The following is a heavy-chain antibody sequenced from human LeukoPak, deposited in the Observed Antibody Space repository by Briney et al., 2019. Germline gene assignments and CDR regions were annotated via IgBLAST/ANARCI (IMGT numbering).Heavy chain of an antibody. V-gene: IGHV3-53*01. CDR3: AKVKGWYGEGYFDY. CDR2: IYRDAKT. CDR1: GFAVSSNY. Sequence: GGSLRLSCAASGFAVSSNYLSWVRQAPGKGLEWVSVIYRDAKTYYADSVKGRFTISRDISKNTLFLQMTSLRAEDTALYYCAKVKGWYGEGYFDYWGQGTLVTVSS. J-gene: IGHJ4*02. D-gene: IGHD3-10*01.